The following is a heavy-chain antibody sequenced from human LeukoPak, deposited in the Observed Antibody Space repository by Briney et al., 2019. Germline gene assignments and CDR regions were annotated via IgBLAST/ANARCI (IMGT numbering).Heavy chain of an antibody. D-gene: IGHD2-21*01. CDR3: ACTYCGGDCYGAFDI. V-gene: IGHV4-39*01. Sequence: PSETLSLTCTVSGGSISSSSYYWGWIRQPPGKGLEWIRSIYYSGSTYYNPSLKSRATISVDTSKNQFSLKLSSVTAADTAVYYCACTYCGGDCYGAFDIWGQGTMVTVSS. J-gene: IGHJ3*02. CDR2: IYYSGST. CDR1: GGSISSSSYY.